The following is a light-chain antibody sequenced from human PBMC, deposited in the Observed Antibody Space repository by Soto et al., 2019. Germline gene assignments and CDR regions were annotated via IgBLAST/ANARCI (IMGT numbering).Light chain of an antibody. CDR3: SSYTSSSTRV. CDR1: SSDVGAYNS. Sequence: QSALTQPASVSGSPGQSITISCTGTSSDVGAYNSVSWYQQHPGKAPKLMVYDVSYRPSGVSIRFSGSKSGNTASLTISGLQAEDEADYYCSSYTSSSTRVFGGGTQLTVL. CDR2: DVS. V-gene: IGLV2-14*01. J-gene: IGLJ2*01.